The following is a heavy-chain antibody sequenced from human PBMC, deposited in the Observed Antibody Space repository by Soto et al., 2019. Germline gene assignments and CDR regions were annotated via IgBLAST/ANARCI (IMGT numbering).Heavy chain of an antibody. V-gene: IGHV3-33*01. CDR2: ILNDGSNR. J-gene: IGHJ6*02. Sequence: QVQLVESGGGVVHPGRSLRLCCAASEFTFSNYGMQWVRQAPGKGLEWVAVILNDGSNRYHADSVKDRFTISRDNSKNTLYLQMNSLRAEDTAVYYCARDDEYSGNGMDVWGQGTTVTVS. CDR3: ARDDEYSGNGMDV. D-gene: IGHD3-10*01. CDR1: EFTFSNYG.